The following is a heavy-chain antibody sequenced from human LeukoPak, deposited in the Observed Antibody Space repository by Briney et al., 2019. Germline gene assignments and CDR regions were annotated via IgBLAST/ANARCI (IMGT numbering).Heavy chain of an antibody. CDR2: IRYDGSNK. Sequence: GGSLRLSCAASGFTFSSYGMHWVRQAPGKGLEWVAFIRYDGSNKYYADSVKGRFTISRDNSKNTLYLQMNSLRAEDTAVYYCARVTTVTHRYFDLWGRGTLVTVSS. CDR3: ARVTTVTHRYFDL. D-gene: IGHD4-17*01. CDR1: GFTFSSYG. J-gene: IGHJ2*01. V-gene: IGHV3-30*02.